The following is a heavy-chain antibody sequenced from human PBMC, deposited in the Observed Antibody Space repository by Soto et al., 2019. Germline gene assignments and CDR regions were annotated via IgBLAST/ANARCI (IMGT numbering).Heavy chain of an antibody. CDR1: GFTFSSYA. D-gene: IGHD1-26*01. CDR2: NSGSGGST. Sequence: GGSLRLSCAASGFTFSSYAMSWVRQAPGKGLERVSANSGSGGSTYYADSVKGRFTISRDNSKNTLYLQMNSLRAEDTAVYYCAKEDGWELDYYYYGMDVWGQGTTVTVSS. V-gene: IGHV3-23*01. CDR3: AKEDGWELDYYYYGMDV. J-gene: IGHJ6*02.